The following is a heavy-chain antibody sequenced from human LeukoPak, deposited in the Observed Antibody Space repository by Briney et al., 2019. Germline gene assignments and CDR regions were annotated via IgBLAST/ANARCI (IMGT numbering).Heavy chain of an antibody. Sequence: PSETLSLTCTVSAGSFSSGIYCWGWIRQPPGKGLQWIGSICYSGSTYYNPSLKSRVTISVDTSKNHFSLKLTSLTAADTAVYYCAKWRQANWFDPWGQGILVTVSS. CDR3: AKWRQANWFDP. V-gene: IGHV4-39*02. CDR1: AGSFSSGIYC. CDR2: ICYSGST. D-gene: IGHD2-8*01. J-gene: IGHJ5*02.